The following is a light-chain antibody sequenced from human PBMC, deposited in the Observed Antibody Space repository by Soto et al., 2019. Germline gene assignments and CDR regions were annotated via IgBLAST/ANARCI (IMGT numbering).Light chain of an antibody. CDR3: QQANTFPLT. J-gene: IGKJ4*01. CDR1: QGISSW. V-gene: IGKV1-12*01. CDR2: TGS. Sequence: DIQMTQSPSSVSAAVGDRVSITCRASQGISSWLAWYQQKPGRGPKLLIYTGSSLQSGVPSRFSGTGSGTDFNLTISSLQPEDVATYYCQQANTFPLTFGGGTKVELK.